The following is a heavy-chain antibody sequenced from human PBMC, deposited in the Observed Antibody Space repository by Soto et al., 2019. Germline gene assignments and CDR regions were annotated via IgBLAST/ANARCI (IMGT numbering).Heavy chain of an antibody. D-gene: IGHD2-2*01. J-gene: IGHJ4*02. CDR3: AKESSRSSTSCYFDY. CDR2: ISSSGSTI. CDR1: GFTFSSYE. Sequence: GGSLRLSCAASGFTFSSYEMNWVRQAPGKGLEWVSYISSSGSTIYYADSVKGRFTISRDNAKNSLYLQMNSLRAEDTAVYYCAKESSRSSTSCYFDYWGQGTLVTVSS. V-gene: IGHV3-48*03.